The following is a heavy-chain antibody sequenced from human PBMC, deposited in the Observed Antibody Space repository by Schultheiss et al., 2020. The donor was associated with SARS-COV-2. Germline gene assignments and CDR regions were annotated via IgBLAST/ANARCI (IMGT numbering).Heavy chain of an antibody. D-gene: IGHD2-21*02. V-gene: IGHV1-18*01. CDR3: AREGGDNAFDI. CDR2: MNPNSGNT. J-gene: IGHJ3*02. Sequence: ASVKVSCKASGYTFTSYDINWVRQATGQGLEWMGWMNPNSGNTNYAQKLQGRVTMTTDTSTRTAYMELRSLRSDDTAVYYCAREGGDNAFDIWGQGTMVTVSS. CDR1: GYTFTSYD.